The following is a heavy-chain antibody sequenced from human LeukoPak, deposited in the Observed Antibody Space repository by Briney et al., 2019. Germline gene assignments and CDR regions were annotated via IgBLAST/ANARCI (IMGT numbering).Heavy chain of an antibody. CDR2: ISSSSSYI. V-gene: IGHV3-21*01. Sequence: GGSLRLSCAASGFTVSSNYMSWVRQAPGKGLEWVSSISSSSSYIYYIDSVKGRFTISRDNAKNSLYLQMNSLRAEDTAVYYCAELGITMIGGVWGKGTTVTISS. CDR3: AELGITMIGGV. J-gene: IGHJ6*04. CDR1: GFTVSSNY. D-gene: IGHD3-10*02.